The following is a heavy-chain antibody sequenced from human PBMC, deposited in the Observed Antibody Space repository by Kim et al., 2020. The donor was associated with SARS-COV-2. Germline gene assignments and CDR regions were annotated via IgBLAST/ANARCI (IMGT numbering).Heavy chain of an antibody. CDR1: GFTFSDFA. V-gene: IGHV3-30*04. CDR2: ISDDANNK. CDR3: ARGGYSSSWSIGEAFDF. Sequence: GGSLRLSCAASGFTFSDFAFHWVRQAPGKGLEWVAVISDDANNKYDAESVKDRFTISRDNSKNTLYLQMNSLRAEDTAVYYCARGGYSSSWSIGEAFDFWGQGTMVTVSS. J-gene: IGHJ3*01. D-gene: IGHD6-13*01.